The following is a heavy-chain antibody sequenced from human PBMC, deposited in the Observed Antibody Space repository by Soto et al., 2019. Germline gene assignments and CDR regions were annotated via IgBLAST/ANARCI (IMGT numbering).Heavy chain of an antibody. CDR2: ISGSGGST. CDR1: GFTFSSYA. J-gene: IGHJ6*02. Sequence: PGGSLRLSCAASGFTFSSYAMSWVRQAPGKGLEWVSAISGSGGSTYYADSVKGRFTISRDNSKNTLYLQMNSLRAEDTAVYYCAKGTHSSSWPPGGMDVWGQGTTVTVSS. V-gene: IGHV3-23*01. CDR3: AKGTHSSSWPPGGMDV. D-gene: IGHD6-13*01.